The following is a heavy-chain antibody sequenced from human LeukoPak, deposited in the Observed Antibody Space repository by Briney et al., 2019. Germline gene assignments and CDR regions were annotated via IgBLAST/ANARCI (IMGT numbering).Heavy chain of an antibody. CDR1: GYTFTSYY. J-gene: IGHJ6*03. CDR2: INPSGGST. D-gene: IGHD6-13*01. Sequence: ASVKVSCKASGYTFTSYYMHWVRQAPGQGLEWMGIINPSGGSTSYAQKFQGRVTMTRDMSTSTVYMELSSLRSEDTAVYYCARDSGSWSFSYYYYMDAWGKGTTVTVSS. V-gene: IGHV1-46*01. CDR3: ARDSGSWSFSYYYYMDA.